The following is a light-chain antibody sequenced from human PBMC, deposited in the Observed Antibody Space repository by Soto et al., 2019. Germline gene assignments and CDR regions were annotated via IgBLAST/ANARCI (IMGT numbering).Light chain of an antibody. J-gene: IGLJ2*01. V-gene: IGLV2-14*01. CDR2: EVS. CDR1: SSEVGGYNY. CDR3: SSYTSSSTPHVV. Sequence: HSVVTQPAPLSWSPWQSITLSRTGNSSEVGGYNYVSWYQQHPGKAPKLMIYEVSNRPSGVSNRFSGSKSGNTASLTISGLQAEDEADYYCSSYTSSSTPHVVFGGGTQLTVL.